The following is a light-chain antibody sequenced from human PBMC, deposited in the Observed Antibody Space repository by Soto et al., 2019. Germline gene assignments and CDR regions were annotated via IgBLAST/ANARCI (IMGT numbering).Light chain of an antibody. CDR3: QQNMSYSPWT. J-gene: IGKJ1*01. CDR2: DAS. CDR1: QRISSW. Sequence: DIQMTQSPSTLSASVGDRVTITCRASQRISSWLAWYQQKPGKAPKLLIYDASSLEHGVPSRFSGSGSGTEFTLTISSRQLDDFATYYGQQNMSYSPWTFGQGTNVEIK. V-gene: IGKV1-5*01.